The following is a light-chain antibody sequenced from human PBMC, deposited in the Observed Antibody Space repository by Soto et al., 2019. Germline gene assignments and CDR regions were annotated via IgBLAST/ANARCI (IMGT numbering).Light chain of an antibody. CDR3: QQSYSTLFT. Sequence: DIQMTQSPSSLSASVGDRVTITCRASQSISSYLNWYQQKPGKAPKLLIYAASSLHSGVPSTFSGSGSGTDFTLTISSLQPEDFATYYCQQSYSTLFTFGQGTRLEIK. CDR2: AAS. V-gene: IGKV1-39*01. CDR1: QSISSY. J-gene: IGKJ5*01.